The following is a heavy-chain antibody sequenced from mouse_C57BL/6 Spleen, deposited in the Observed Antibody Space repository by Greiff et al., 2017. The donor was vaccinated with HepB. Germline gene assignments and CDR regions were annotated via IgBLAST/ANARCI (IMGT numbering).Heavy chain of an antibody. D-gene: IGHD1-1*01. CDR1: GFTFSNYW. CDR2: IRLKSDNYAT. V-gene: IGHV6-3*01. J-gene: IGHJ2*01. CDR3: TGHTVVEDY. Sequence: EVKVVESGGGLVQPGGSMKLSCVASGFTFSNYWMNWVRQSPEKGLEWVAQIRLKSDNYATHYAESVKGRFTISRDDSKSSVYLQMNNLRAEDTGIYYCTGHTVVEDYWGQGTTLTVSS.